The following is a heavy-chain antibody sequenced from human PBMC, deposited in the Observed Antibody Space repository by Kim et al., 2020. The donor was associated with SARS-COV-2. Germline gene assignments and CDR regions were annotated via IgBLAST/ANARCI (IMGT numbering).Heavy chain of an antibody. CDR1: GFTFSSYS. J-gene: IGHJ6*02. D-gene: IGHD2-15*01. V-gene: IGHV3-48*02. CDR2: ISSSSSTI. CDR3: ARVPALDCSGGSCYGLLRYYYYGMDV. Sequence: GGSLRLSCAASGFTFSSYSMNWVRQAPGKGLEWVSYISSSSSTIYYADSVKGRFTISRDNAKNSLYLQMNSLRDEDTAVYYCARVPALDCSGGSCYGLLRYYYYGMDVWGQGTTVTVSS.